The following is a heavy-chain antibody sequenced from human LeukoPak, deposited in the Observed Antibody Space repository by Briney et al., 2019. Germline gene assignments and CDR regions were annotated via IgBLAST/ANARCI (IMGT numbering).Heavy chain of an antibody. Sequence: GGSLRLSCAASGFIFSSYATHWVRQAPGKGLGWVAIIPYDVTNKFYADTVKERFTISRNNSKNTLYLQMNSLRAEDTAVYYCANGDSGSYSFDYWGQGTLVTVSS. J-gene: IGHJ4*02. CDR3: ANGDSGSYSFDY. D-gene: IGHD1-26*01. V-gene: IGHV3-30*18. CDR1: GFIFSSYA. CDR2: IPYDVTNK.